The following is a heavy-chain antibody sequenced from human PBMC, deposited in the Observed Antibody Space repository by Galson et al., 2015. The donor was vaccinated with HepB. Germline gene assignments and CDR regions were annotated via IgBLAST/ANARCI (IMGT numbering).Heavy chain of an antibody. D-gene: IGHD3-9*01. CDR3: ARVVESRSRYFDWLLPPGYFDL. CDR2: IHYSGST. CDR1: GGSISSGAYS. J-gene: IGHJ2*01. V-gene: IGHV4-31*03. Sequence: TLSLTCTVFGGSISSGAYSWSWVRQHPGKGLEWIGYIHYSGSTSYDPSLKDRVAMSVDTSKNQFSLRLTSVTAADTAVYYCARVVESRSRYFDWLLPPGYFDLWGRGTLVTVSS.